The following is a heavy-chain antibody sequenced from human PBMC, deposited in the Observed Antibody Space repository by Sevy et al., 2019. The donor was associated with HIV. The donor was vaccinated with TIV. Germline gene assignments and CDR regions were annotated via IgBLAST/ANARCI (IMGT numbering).Heavy chain of an antibody. CDR1: GFTFSTYA. V-gene: IGHV3-23*01. J-gene: IGHJ4*02. Sequence: GGSLRLSCAASGFTFSTYAVSWVRQAPGKGLEWVAALNGGRTYYAGSVKGRFTISRDNPKNTVYLQVNSLRVEDTALYYCVKEETAPYFDCWGQGTLVTVSS. D-gene: IGHD2-21*02. CDR3: VKEETAPYFDC. CDR2: LNGGRT.